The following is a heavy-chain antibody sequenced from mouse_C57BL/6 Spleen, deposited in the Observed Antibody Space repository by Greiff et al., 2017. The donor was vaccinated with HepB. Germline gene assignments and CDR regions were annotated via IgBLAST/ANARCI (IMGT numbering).Heavy chain of an antibody. V-gene: IGHV7-3*01. CDR2: IRNKANGYTT. D-gene: IGHD1-1*01. J-gene: IGHJ2*01. CDR1: GFTFTDYY. CDR3: ARYPVDYFDY. Sequence: EVKLVESGGGLVQPGGSLSLSCAASGFTFTDYYMSWVRQPPGKALEWLGFIRNKANGYTTEYSASVKGRFTISRDNSQSILYLQMNALRAEDSATYYCARYPVDYFDYWGQGTTLTVSS.